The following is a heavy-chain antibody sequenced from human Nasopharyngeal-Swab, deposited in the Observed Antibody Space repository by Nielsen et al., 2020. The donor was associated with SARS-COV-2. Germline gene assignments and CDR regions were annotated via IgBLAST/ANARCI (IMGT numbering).Heavy chain of an antibody. J-gene: IGHJ4*02. D-gene: IGHD4/OR15-4a*01. CDR1: GFTFSNAW. CDR2: IKSKTDGGTT. Sequence: GESLKISCAASGFTFSNAWLCWVRQAPGKGLEWVGRIKSKTDGGTTDYAAPVKGRFTISRDDSKNTLYLQMNSLKTEDTAVYYCTTDFMGLLSEGFDYWGQGTLVTVSS. CDR3: TTDFMGLLSEGFDY. V-gene: IGHV3-15*01.